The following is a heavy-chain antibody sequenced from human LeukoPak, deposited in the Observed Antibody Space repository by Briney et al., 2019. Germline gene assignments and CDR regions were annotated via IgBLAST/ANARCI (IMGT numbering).Heavy chain of an antibody. CDR3: AKDASTYYDSSGYEPYYYGMDV. CDR2: ISYDGSNK. Sequence: GRSLRLSCAASGFTFSSYGMHWVRRAPGKGLEWVAVISYDGSNKYYADSVKGRFTISRDNSKNTLYLQMNSLRAEDTAVYYCAKDASTYYDSSGYEPYYYGMDVWGQGTTVTVSS. J-gene: IGHJ6*02. CDR1: GFTFSSYG. D-gene: IGHD3-22*01. V-gene: IGHV3-30*18.